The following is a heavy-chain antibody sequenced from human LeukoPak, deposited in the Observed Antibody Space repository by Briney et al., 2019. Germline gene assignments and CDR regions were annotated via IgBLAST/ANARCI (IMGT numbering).Heavy chain of an antibody. J-gene: IGHJ4*02. CDR3: ARSAVGTSCCTAVDY. CDR2: ISTSGDRT. CDR1: GFTFSTYA. Sequence: GGSLRLSCAASGFTFSTYAMTWVRQAPGKGLEWVSGISTSGDRTYYADSVKGRFTISRDNSKNTLYLQMNSLRAEDTTEYYCARSAVGTSCCTAVDYWGQGTLVTVSS. D-gene: IGHD1-26*01. V-gene: IGHV3-23*01.